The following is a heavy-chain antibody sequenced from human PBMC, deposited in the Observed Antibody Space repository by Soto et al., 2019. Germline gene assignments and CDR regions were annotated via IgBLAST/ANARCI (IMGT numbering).Heavy chain of an antibody. CDR3: AAVEASSRNLAPYYLDF. V-gene: IGHV4-59*01. D-gene: IGHD6-13*01. Sequence: SETLSLTCPVSGGSMRNYFWTWIRQPPGKGLEWIGYIHYSGTTSFFPSYNPSLRSRVTISEDTSKNQFSLKLLSVTTADTAVYFCAAVEASSRNLAPYYLDFWGQGTLVTVSS. CDR2: IHYSGTT. CDR1: GGSMRNYF. J-gene: IGHJ4*02.